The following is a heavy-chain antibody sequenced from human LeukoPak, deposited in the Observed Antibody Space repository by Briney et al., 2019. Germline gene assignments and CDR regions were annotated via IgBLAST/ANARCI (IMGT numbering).Heavy chain of an antibody. J-gene: IGHJ4*02. Sequence: GGSLRLSCAASGFTFSSYWMSWVRQAPGKGLEWVANIKQDGSENYYVDSVKGRFTISRDNAKNSLYLQMNSLRAEDTAVYYCARDWYYDYVWGSYRSTYFDCWGQGTLVTVSS. CDR2: IKQDGSEN. CDR3: ARDWYYDYVWGSYRSTYFDC. V-gene: IGHV3-7*01. CDR1: GFTFSSYW. D-gene: IGHD3-16*02.